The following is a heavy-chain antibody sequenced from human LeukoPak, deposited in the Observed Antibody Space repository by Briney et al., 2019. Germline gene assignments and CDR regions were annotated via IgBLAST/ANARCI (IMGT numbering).Heavy chain of an antibody. J-gene: IGHJ5*02. CDR1: GYTLTELS. CDR3: ARDNSVRDEAWWFNP. CDR2: FDPEDGET. Sequence: GASVKVSCKVSGYTLTELSMHWVRQAPGKGLEWMGGFDPEDGETTYAQKFQGRVTLTRDMSTSTDYLELSSLRSEDTAVYYCARDNSVRDEAWWFNPWGQGTLVTVSS. D-gene: IGHD5-24*01. V-gene: IGHV1-24*01.